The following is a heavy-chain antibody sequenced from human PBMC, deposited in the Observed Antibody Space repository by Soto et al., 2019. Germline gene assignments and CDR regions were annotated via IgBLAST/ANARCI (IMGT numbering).Heavy chain of an antibody. CDR1: GFTFNYYW. Sequence: GGSLRLSCAASGFTFNYYWMHWVRQAPGKGLVWVSRIQSDGSSPDYVDSVKGRFTISRDNAKNTLYLQMNNLRAEDTATYYCASTYTTSWYWFDPWGQGTLVTVSS. V-gene: IGHV3-74*01. CDR2: IQSDGSSP. D-gene: IGHD6-13*01. J-gene: IGHJ5*02. CDR3: ASTYTTSWYWFDP.